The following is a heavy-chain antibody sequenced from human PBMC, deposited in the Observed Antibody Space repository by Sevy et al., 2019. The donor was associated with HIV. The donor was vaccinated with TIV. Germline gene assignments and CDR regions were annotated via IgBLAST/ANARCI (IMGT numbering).Heavy chain of an antibody. Sequence: GGSLRLSCAASGFTFSSYAMSWVRQAPGKGLEWVSAISGSGGSTYYADSVKGRFTISRDNSKNTLYLQMNRLRAEDTAVYYCAKDKTYDILTGYQDYWGQGTLVTVSS. D-gene: IGHD3-9*01. J-gene: IGHJ4*02. V-gene: IGHV3-23*01. CDR2: ISGSGGST. CDR1: GFTFSSYA. CDR3: AKDKTYDILTGYQDY.